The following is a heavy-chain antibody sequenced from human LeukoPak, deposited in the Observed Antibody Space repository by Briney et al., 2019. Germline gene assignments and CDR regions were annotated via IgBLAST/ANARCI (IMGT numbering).Heavy chain of an antibody. V-gene: IGHV3-23*01. CDR1: GFTFSSYA. CDR3: AKDLKGSGESLGFDY. D-gene: IGHD3-16*01. Sequence: PGGSLRLPCAASGFTFSSYAMSWVRQAPGKGLEWVSAISGSGGSTYYADSVKGRFTISRDNSKNTLYLQMNSLRAEDTAVYYCAKDLKGSGESLGFDYWGQGTLVTVSS. CDR2: ISGSGGST. J-gene: IGHJ4*02.